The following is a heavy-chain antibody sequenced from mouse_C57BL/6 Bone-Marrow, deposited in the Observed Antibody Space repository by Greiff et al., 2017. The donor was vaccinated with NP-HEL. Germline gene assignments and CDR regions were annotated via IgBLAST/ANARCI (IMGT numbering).Heavy chain of an antibody. CDR2: FYPGSGSI. V-gene: IGHV1-62-2*01. CDR3: ARHGDYFGSSYGYFDV. D-gene: IGHD1-1*01. Sequence: QVQLQPSGAELVKPGASVKLSCKASGYTFTEYTIHWVKQRSGQGLVWIGWFYPGSGSIKYNEQFKEKATLTADKSSSTVYMDLCRLASEDSAVYFCARHGDYFGSSYGYFDVWGTGTTVTVSS. J-gene: IGHJ1*03. CDR1: GYTFTEYT.